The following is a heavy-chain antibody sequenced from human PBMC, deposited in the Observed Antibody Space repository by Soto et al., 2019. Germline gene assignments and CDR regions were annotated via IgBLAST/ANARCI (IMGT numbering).Heavy chain of an antibody. CDR3: ARATFEGVASAGAILDS. D-gene: IGHD6-13*01. CDR1: GYTFTSYY. Sequence: ASVKVSCKASGYTFTSYYIHWVRQAPGQGLEWMGIINPRGGSTTYAQKFQGRVTMTRDTSTSTVYMELISLRSEDTAVYYCARATFEGVASAGAILDSCGQGSQVTVSS. CDR2: INPRGGST. V-gene: IGHV1-46*01. J-gene: IGHJ4*02.